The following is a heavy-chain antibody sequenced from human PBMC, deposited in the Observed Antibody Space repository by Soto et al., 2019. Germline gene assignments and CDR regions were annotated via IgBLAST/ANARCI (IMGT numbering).Heavy chain of an antibody. CDR3: VRDGTKTLRDWFDP. D-gene: IGHD1-1*01. CDR2: IYATGTT. Sequence: PSETLSLTCTVSGASIRGFYWSWIRKSAGEGLEWSGRIYATGTTDYNPSLKSRVMMSVDTSKKQFSLKLRSVTAADTAVYYCVRDGTKTLRDWFDPWGQGISVTVS. J-gene: IGHJ5*02. V-gene: IGHV4-4*07. CDR1: GASIRGFY.